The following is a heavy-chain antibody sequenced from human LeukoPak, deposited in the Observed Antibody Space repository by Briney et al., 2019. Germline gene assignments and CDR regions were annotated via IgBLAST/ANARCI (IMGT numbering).Heavy chain of an antibody. V-gene: IGHV3-7*04. CDR2: IKPDGSEK. Sequence: GGSLRLSCVASGVTFSSYWMNWVRQAPGKGLEWAAIIKPDGSEKFYADSVRDRFTISRDNAKNSLYLQMNSPSAADTAFYYCGRGGSWSWDNWGQGTRVTVSS. D-gene: IGHD2-8*02. J-gene: IGHJ4*02. CDR1: GVTFSSYW. CDR3: GRGGSWSWDN.